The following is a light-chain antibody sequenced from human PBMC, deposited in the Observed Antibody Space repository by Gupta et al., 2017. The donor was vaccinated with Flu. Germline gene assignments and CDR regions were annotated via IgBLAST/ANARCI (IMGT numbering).Light chain of an antibody. V-gene: IGKV3-20*01. Sequence: VLTQSPGTLSLYQGERATLSCRASQSVISNYLAWYQQRPGQAPRLLISGISSRATGIPDRFSGSGSGTDFTLTISRLEPEDFAVYYCQQYGSSPVTFGGGTKVEIK. CDR1: QSVISNY. CDR3: QQYGSSPVT. CDR2: GIS. J-gene: IGKJ4*01.